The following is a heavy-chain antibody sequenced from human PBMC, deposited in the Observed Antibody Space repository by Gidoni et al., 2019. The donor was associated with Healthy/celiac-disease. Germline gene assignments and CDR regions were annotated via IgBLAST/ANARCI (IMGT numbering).Heavy chain of an antibody. CDR3: ARVGSMVRGFLGASIDYYYGMDV. CDR1: GGTFTSYA. V-gene: IGHV1-69*01. Sequence: QVQLVQSGAEVKKPGSSVQVSCKASGGTFTSYAISWVRPAPGQGLEWMGGILPIFGTATHAQKFQGRVTITADESTSTAYMELSSLRSEDTAVYYCARVGSMVRGFLGASIDYYYGMDVWGQGTTVTVSS. CDR2: ILPIFGTA. J-gene: IGHJ6*02. D-gene: IGHD3-10*01.